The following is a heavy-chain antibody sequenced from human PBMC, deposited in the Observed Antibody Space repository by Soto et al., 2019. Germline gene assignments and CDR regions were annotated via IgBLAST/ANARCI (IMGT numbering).Heavy chain of an antibody. CDR1: GGSISSYY. CDR2: INYSGST. V-gene: IGHV4-59*01. J-gene: IGHJ3*02. CDR3: ARRYGGAFDI. D-gene: IGHD4-17*01. Sequence: QVQLQESGPGLVKPSETLSLTCTVSGGSISSYYWSWIRQPPGKGLEWIGYINYSGSTNYNPSLKSRVTISVDMSKTQFSLKLSSVTAADAAVYYCARRYGGAFDIWGQGTMVTVSS.